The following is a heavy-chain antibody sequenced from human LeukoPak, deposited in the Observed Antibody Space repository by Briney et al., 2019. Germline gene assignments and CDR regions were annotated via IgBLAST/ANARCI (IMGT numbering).Heavy chain of an antibody. J-gene: IGHJ4*02. CDR2: IYYSGST. D-gene: IGHD3-10*01. CDR3: ARRGSGSYYY. Sequence: SETLSLTCIVSGDSITSYYWGWIRQPPGKGLEWIGSIYYSGSTYYNPSLKSRVTISVDTSKNQFSLKLSSVTAADTAVYYCARRGSGSYYYWGQGTLVTVSS. CDR1: GDSITSYY. V-gene: IGHV4-39*07.